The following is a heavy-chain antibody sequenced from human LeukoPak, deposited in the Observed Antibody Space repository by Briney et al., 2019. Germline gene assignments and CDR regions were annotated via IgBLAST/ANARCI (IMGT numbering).Heavy chain of an antibody. V-gene: IGHV1-2*02. J-gene: IGHJ5*02. Sequence: ASVKVSCKASGYTFTAYYIHWVRQAPGQGLEWMGWINPNNGGTNYAQKFQGRVTMTRDTSISTVYMELSRLTSDDTAVYYCARDLSPDNNWFDPWGQGTLVTVSS. CDR2: INPNNGGT. CDR1: GYTFTAYY. CDR3: ARDLSPDNNWFDP. D-gene: IGHD2/OR15-2a*01.